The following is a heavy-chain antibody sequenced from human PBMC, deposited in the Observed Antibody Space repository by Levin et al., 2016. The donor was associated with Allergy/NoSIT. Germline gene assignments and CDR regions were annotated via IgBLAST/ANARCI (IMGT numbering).Heavy chain of an antibody. Sequence: SLKISCTASGFPFINYAMHWVRQAPGKGLEWVSGISWNGGSVVYADSVKGRFTISRDNAKDSLYLQMSSLRVEDTAFYYCAKDMSSGWLRYFDNWGQGSLVTVSA. CDR3: AKDMSSGWLRYFDN. CDR1: GFPFINYA. V-gene: IGHV3-9*01. J-gene: IGHJ4*02. CDR2: ISWNGGSV. D-gene: IGHD6-19*01.